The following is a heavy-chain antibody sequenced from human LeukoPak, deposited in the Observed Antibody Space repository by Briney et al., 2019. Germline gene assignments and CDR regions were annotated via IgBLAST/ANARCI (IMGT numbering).Heavy chain of an antibody. J-gene: IGHJ4*02. D-gene: IGHD1-26*01. CDR3: APATLGYALHYFDY. CDR2: INHSGST. CDR1: GGSFSGYY. Sequence: PSETLSLTCAVYGGSFSGYYWSWIRQPPGKGLEWIGEINHSGSTNYNPSLKSRRSISVGTSKKQFSLQLSSVTAADTAVYYCAPATLGYALHYFDYWGQGTLVTVSS. V-gene: IGHV4-34*01.